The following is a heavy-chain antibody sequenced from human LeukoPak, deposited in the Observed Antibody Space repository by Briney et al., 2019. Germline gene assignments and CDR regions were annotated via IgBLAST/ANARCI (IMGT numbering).Heavy chain of an antibody. D-gene: IGHD3-22*01. J-gene: IGHJ4*02. V-gene: IGHV3-66*02. CDR2: IYSGGST. CDR3: GRGSSGYYGHEH. Sequence: GGSLRLSCAASGFTVSSSYMSWVRQAPGKGLEWVSGIYSGGSTYYADSVKGRFTISRDKTKNTLYLQMNSLRAEDTAVYYCGRGSSGYYGHEHWGQGTLVTVSS. CDR1: GFTVSSSY.